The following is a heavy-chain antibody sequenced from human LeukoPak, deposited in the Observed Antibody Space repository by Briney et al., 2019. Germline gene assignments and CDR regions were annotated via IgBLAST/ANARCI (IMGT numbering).Heavy chain of an antibody. Sequence: GGSLRLSCASSGFTVISNYMNWVRQTPGKGLDWVSVIYSAGTTYYADSAKGRFTISRDNSKNTLYLQMNSLRAEDTAVYYCARGPWDYYGMDVWGQGTTVTVSS. CDR1: GFTVISNY. V-gene: IGHV3-66*01. J-gene: IGHJ6*02. CDR3: ARGPWDYYGMDV. D-gene: IGHD7-27*01. CDR2: IYSAGTT.